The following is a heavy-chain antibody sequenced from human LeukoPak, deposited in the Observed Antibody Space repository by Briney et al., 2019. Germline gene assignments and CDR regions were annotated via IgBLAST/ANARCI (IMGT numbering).Heavy chain of an antibody. CDR3: ARATSSSWTYYMDV. Sequence: PSETLSLTCAVSGGSISSSNWWSWVRQPPGKGLEWIGEIYHSGSTNYNPSLKSRVTISVDKSKNQFSLKLSSVTAADTAVYYCARATSSSWTYYMDVWGKGITVTVSS. V-gene: IGHV4-4*02. J-gene: IGHJ6*03. CDR1: GGSISSSNW. CDR2: IYHSGST. D-gene: IGHD6-13*01.